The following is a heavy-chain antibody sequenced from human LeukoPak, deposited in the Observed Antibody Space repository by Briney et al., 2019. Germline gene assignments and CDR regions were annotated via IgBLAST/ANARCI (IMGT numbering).Heavy chain of an antibody. CDR1: GGSFSGYC. V-gene: IGHV4-34*01. Sequence: SETLSLTCAVYGGSFSGYCWSWIRQPPGKGLEWLGEINHSGSTNYNPSLKSRVTISVDTSKNQFSLKLSSVTAADTAVYYCARRQNSVTIFGMIRVGYYYMDVWGKGTTVTVSS. J-gene: IGHJ6*03. D-gene: IGHD3-3*01. CDR2: INHSGST. CDR3: ARRQNSVTIFGMIRVGYYYMDV.